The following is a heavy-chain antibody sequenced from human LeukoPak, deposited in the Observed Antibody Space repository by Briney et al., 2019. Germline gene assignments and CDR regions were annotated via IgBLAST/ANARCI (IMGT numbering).Heavy chain of an antibody. CDR2: IYYSGST. CDR3: ARGDYYGSGSYYYYGMDV. D-gene: IGHD3-10*01. V-gene: IGHV4-30-4*01. Sequence: PSETLSLTCTVSGGSISSGDYYWSWIRQPPGKGLEWIGYIYYSGSTYYNPSLKSRVTISVDTSKNQFSPKLSSVTAADTAVYYCARGDYYGSGSYYYYGMDVWGQGTTVTVSS. J-gene: IGHJ6*02. CDR1: GGSISSGDYY.